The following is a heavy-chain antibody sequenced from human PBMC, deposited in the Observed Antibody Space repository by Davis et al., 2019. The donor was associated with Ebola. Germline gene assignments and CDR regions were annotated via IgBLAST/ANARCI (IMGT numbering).Heavy chain of an antibody. J-gene: IGHJ6*03. CDR2: IKGKTDGGTT. D-gene: IGHD2-2*01. V-gene: IGHV3-15*01. CDR1: GITFSNAW. CDR3: TADVIPAATRGVYYYYYYMDV. Sequence: GESLKISCAASGITFSNAWMSWVRQAPGKGLEWVGRIKGKTDGGTTDYAAPVRGRFTISSDDSKNMLYLQMNSLKTEDTAIYYCTADVIPAATRGVYYYYYYMDVWGEGTTVAVSS.